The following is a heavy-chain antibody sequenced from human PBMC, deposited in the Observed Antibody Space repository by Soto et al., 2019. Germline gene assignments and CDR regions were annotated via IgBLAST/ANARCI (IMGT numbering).Heavy chain of an antibody. CDR2: ISYDGSNK. CDR1: GFTFSSYG. CDR3: AKKVGFLESRAPYDYGMDV. D-gene: IGHD3-3*01. Sequence: HPGGSLRLSCAASGFTFSSYGMHWVRQAPGKGLEWVAVISYDGSNKYYADSVKGRFTISRDNSKNTLYLQMNSLRAEDTAVFYFAKKVGFLESRAPYDYGMDVWGQGTTVTVSS. J-gene: IGHJ6*02. V-gene: IGHV3-30*18.